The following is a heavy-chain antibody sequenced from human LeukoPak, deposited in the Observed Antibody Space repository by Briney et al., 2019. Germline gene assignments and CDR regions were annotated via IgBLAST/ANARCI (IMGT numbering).Heavy chain of an antibody. V-gene: IGHV4-31*03. Sequence: SQTLSLMCTVSGGFISIRGYYGSWIRQHPGRGLGWIGYFYYSGSTYYNPSLKSRVTISVDTSKNQFSLKLSSVAAADTAVYYCARDKQQLGGVDPWGQGTLVTVSS. D-gene: IGHD6-13*01. CDR1: GGFISIRGYY. CDR3: ARDKQQLGGVDP. CDR2: FYYSGST. J-gene: IGHJ5*02.